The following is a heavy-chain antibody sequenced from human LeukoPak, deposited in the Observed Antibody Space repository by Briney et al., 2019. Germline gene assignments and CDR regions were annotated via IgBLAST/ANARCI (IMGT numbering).Heavy chain of an antibody. CDR1: GFTFSSYS. D-gene: IGHD6-19*01. CDR3: ARSGYSSGWFGPVDAFDI. Sequence: GVLRLSCAASGFTFSSYSMNWVRQAPGKGLEWVSYISSSSSTIYYADSVKGRFTISRDNAKNSLYLQMNSLRDEDTAVYYCARSGYSSGWFGPVDAFDIWGQGTMVTVSS. J-gene: IGHJ3*02. CDR2: ISSSSSTI. V-gene: IGHV3-48*02.